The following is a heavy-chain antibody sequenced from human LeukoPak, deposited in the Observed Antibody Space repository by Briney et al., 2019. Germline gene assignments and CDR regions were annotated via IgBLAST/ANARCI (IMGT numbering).Heavy chain of an antibody. CDR1: GVTFSSYW. CDR3: ARPYFDFWSVGY. Sequence: GGSLRLSCAASGVTFSSYWMTWVRQAPGKGLEWVANIKEDGSEKIYVDSVKGRFTISRDNAKNSLSLQMDSLRAEDTAVYYCARPYFDFWSVGYWGQGTLVTVSS. J-gene: IGHJ4*02. D-gene: IGHD3-3*01. V-gene: IGHV3-7*01. CDR2: IKEDGSEK.